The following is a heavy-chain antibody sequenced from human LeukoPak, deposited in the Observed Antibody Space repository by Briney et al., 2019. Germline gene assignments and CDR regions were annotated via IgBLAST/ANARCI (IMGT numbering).Heavy chain of an antibody. Sequence: GGSLRLSCAASGFTFSSYAMSWVRQAPGKGLEWVSAISGSGGSTYYADSVKGRFTIPRDNSKNTLYLQMNSLRAEDTAVYYCAKAPGGPLRYFDWLLEYWGQGTLVIVSS. V-gene: IGHV3-23*01. D-gene: IGHD3-9*01. CDR3: AKAPGGPLRYFDWLLEY. CDR1: GFTFSSYA. J-gene: IGHJ4*02. CDR2: ISGSGGST.